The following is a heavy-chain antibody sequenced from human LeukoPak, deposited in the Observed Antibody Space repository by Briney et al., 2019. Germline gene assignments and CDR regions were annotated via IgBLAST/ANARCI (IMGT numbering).Heavy chain of an antibody. V-gene: IGHV1-24*01. CDR3: ASNFPNYDISRPASYGMDV. CDR1: EYTLTGLS. D-gene: IGHD3-9*01. CDR2: FDPEKGET. Sequence: ASVKVSCKVVEYTLTGLSMQWVRHAPGKGLEWMGGFDPEKGETIYAQQFQGRVTVTEDRSTDTNYMELSSLRSEDTAIYYCASNFPNYDISRPASYGMDVWGQGTTVTVSS. J-gene: IGHJ6*02.